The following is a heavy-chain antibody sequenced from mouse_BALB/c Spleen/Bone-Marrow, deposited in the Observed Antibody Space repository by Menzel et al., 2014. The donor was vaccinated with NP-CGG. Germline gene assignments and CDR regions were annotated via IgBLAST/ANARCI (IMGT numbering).Heavy chain of an antibody. J-gene: IGHJ2*01. CDR1: GYTFTDYY. CDR2: IYPGSGNT. CDR3: ARRGYFDY. V-gene: IGHV1-77*01. Sequence: VQLQQSGAELARPGASVKLSCKASGYTFTDYYINWVKQRTGQGLEWIGEIYPGSGNTYYNEKFKGKATLTADKSSSTAYMQLSSLTSEDSAVCFCARRGYFDYWGQGTTLTVSS.